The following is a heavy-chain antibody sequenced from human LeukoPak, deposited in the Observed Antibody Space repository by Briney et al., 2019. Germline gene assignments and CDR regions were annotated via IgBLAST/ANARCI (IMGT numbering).Heavy chain of an antibody. CDR3: AREGYYYGSGSYPWFDP. V-gene: IGHV3-30*04. D-gene: IGHD3-10*01. Sequence: GRSLRLSCAASGFTFSSYAMHWVRQAPGKGLEWVAVISYDGSNKYYADSVKGRLTISRDNSKNTLYLQMNSLRAEDTAVYYCAREGYYYGSGSYPWFDPWGQGTLVTVSS. CDR2: ISYDGSNK. CDR1: GFTFSSYA. J-gene: IGHJ5*02.